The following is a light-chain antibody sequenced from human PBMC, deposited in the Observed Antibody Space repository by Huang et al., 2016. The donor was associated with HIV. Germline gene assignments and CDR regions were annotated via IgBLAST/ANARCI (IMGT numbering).Light chain of an antibody. CDR3: QQAVSFPLT. CDR1: QDINSW. J-gene: IGKJ4*01. CDR2: AAS. Sequence: DIQMTQSPSSVSASVGDRISFTCRASQDINSWLAWYQQKPGKAPKLLIYAASTLQGGVPSRFSGRVSGTDVTLTINNLQPEDFATYFCQQAVSFPLTFGGGTKVEIK. V-gene: IGKV1-12*01.